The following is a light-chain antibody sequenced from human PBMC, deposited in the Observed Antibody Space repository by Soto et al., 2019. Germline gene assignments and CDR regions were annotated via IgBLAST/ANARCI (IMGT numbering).Light chain of an antibody. Sequence: QSALTQPRSVSGSPGQSVTISCTGTSSDVGGYNYVSWYQQHPGKAPKLMIYDVSKRPSGVPDRFSGSKSGNTASLTISGLQAEDGADYFRCPIGGSLHFVVFGGGTKLTVL. CDR3: CPIGGSLHFVV. CDR1: SSDVGGYNY. J-gene: IGLJ2*01. V-gene: IGLV2-11*01. CDR2: DVS.